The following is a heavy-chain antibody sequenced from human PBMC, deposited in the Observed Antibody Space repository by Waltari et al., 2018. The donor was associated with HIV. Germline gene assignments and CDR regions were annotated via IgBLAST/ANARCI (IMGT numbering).Heavy chain of an antibody. V-gene: IGHV3-49*03. Sequence: EVQLVESGGGLVQPGRSLRLSCTASGFTFGDYAMSWFRQAPGKGLEWVGCIRSKAYGGTTEYAASVKGRFTISRDDSKSIAYLQMNSLKTEDTAVYYCTRDRGIFGVVNSLGTQRHNWFDPWGQGTLVTVSS. CDR3: TRDRGIFGVVNSLGTQRHNWFDP. J-gene: IGHJ5*02. CDR2: IRSKAYGGTT. D-gene: IGHD3-3*01. CDR1: GFTFGDYA.